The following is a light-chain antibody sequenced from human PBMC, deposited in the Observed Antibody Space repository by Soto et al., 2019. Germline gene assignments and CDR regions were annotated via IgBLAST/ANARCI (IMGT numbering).Light chain of an antibody. CDR2: DIS. CDR3: TSYTFSTTWV. Sequence: QSVLTQPASVSGSPGQSITIPCTGTSFDVGGFNYVSWYQQHPGEAPKVMIYDISNRPSGVSNRFSGSKSGNTASLTISGLQPEDEADYYCTSYTFSTTWVFGGGTKVTVL. V-gene: IGLV2-14*03. J-gene: IGLJ3*02. CDR1: SFDVGGFNY.